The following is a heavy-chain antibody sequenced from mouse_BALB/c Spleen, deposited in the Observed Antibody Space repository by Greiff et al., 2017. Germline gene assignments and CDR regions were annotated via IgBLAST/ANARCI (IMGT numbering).Heavy chain of an antibody. CDR2: ISSGSSTI. Sequence: EVHLVESGGGLVQPGGSRKLSCAASGFTFSSFGMHWVRQAPEKGLEWVAYISSGSSTIYYADTVKGRFTISRDNPKNTLFLQMTSLRSEDTAMYYCAREYGYYDWFAYWGQGTLVTVSA. J-gene: IGHJ3*01. CDR3: AREYGYYDWFAY. CDR1: GFTFSSFG. V-gene: IGHV5-17*02. D-gene: IGHD2-3*01.